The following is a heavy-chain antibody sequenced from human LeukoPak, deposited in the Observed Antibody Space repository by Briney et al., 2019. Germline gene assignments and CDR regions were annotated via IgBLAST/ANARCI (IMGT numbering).Heavy chain of an antibody. CDR3: ATAVDFDRLLGLDY. D-gene: IGHD3-9*01. V-gene: IGHV1-24*01. CDR2: FDPEDGET. J-gene: IGHJ4*02. CDR1: GYTLTELS. Sequence: ASVKVSCKVSGYTLTELSMHWVRQAPGKGLEWMGGFDPEDGETIYAQKFQGRVTMTEDTSTDTAYMELSSLRSEDTAVYYCATAVDFDRLLGLDYWGQGTLVTVSS.